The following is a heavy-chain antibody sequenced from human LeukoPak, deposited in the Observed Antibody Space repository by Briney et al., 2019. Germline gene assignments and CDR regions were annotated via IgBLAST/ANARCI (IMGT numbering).Heavy chain of an antibody. Sequence: ASVTVSCKASGYTFTSYDINWVRQATGQGLEWMGWMNPNSGNTGYAQKFQGRVTMTRNTSISTAYMELSSLRSEDTAVYYCARSGQWPYDWFDPWGQGTLVTVSS. CDR3: ARSGQWPYDWFDP. J-gene: IGHJ5*02. CDR2: MNPNSGNT. V-gene: IGHV1-8*01. CDR1: GYTFTSYD. D-gene: IGHD6-19*01.